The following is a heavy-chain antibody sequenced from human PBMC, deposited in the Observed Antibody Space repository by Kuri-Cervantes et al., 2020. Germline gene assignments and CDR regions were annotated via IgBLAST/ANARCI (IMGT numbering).Heavy chain of an antibody. CDR2: ISYDGSNK. J-gene: IGHJ4*02. D-gene: IGHD2-15*01. Sequence: GESLKISCAASGFTFSSYGMHWVRQAPGKGLEWVAVISYDGSNKYYADSVKGRFTISRDNSKNTLYLQMNSLRAEDTAVYYCAREETGGFDYWGQGALVTVSS. CDR1: GFTFSSYG. CDR3: AREETGGFDY. V-gene: IGHV3-30*03.